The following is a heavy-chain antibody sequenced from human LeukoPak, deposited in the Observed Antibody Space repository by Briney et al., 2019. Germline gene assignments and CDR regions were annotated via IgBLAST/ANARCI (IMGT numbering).Heavy chain of an antibody. CDR1: GFTVSSNY. D-gene: IGHD3-22*01. Sequence: GGSLGLSCAASGFTVSSNYMSWVRQAPGKGLEWVSVIYSGGSTYYADSVKGRFTISRDNSKNTLYLQMNSLRAEDTAVYYCARDIAYDSSGYYSPHFDYWGQGTLVTVSS. V-gene: IGHV3-53*01. CDR2: IYSGGST. J-gene: IGHJ4*02. CDR3: ARDIAYDSSGYYSPHFDY.